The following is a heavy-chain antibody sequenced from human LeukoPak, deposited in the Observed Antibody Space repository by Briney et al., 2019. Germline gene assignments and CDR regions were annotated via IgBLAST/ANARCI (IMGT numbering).Heavy chain of an antibody. CDR2: ISAYNGNT. Sequence: ASVKVSCKASGYTFTSYGISWVRQAPGQGLEWMGWISAYNGNTNYVQKLQGRVTMTTDTSTSTAYMELRSLRSDDTAVYYCARGPQLITIFGVVIGYWGQGTLVTVSS. CDR3: ARGPQLITIFGVVIGY. CDR1: GYTFTSYG. D-gene: IGHD3-3*01. J-gene: IGHJ4*02. V-gene: IGHV1-18*01.